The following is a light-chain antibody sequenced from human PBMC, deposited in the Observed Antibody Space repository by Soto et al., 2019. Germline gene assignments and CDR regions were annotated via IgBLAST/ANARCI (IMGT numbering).Light chain of an antibody. V-gene: IGKV1-39*01. J-gene: IGKJ5*01. CDR3: QQSSSNSVT. Sequence: DIQTTQSPSSLSASVGDRVTITCRTSQYVSTYLNWYQQKLGKAPKLLIYAASTLRSWVPSRFSGSGSGTDFTLTISSLQPEDSATYYCQQSSSNSVTFGPGTRLEIK. CDR2: AAS. CDR1: QYVSTY.